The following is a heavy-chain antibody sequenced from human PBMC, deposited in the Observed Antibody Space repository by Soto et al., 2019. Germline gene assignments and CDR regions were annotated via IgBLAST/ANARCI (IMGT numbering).Heavy chain of an antibody. CDR2: ISSSSSYI. CDR3: ARDPLTTEKGGVLGYYYYYYMDV. Sequence: EVQLVESGGGLVKPGGSLRLSCAASGFTFSSYSMNWVRQAPGKGLEWVSSISSSSSYIYYADSVKGRFTISRDNAKNSLSLQMNSLRAEDTAVYYCARDPLTTEKGGVLGYYYYYYMDVWGKGTTVTVSS. D-gene: IGHD4-17*01. V-gene: IGHV3-21*01. CDR1: GFTFSSYS. J-gene: IGHJ6*03.